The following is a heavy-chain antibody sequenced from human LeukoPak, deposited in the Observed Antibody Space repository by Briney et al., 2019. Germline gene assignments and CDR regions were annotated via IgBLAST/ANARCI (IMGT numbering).Heavy chain of an antibody. CDR3: ARGFRDIACSSTSCYNFDY. D-gene: IGHD2-2*01. J-gene: IGHJ4*02. CDR1: GFTFSSYD. V-gene: IGHV3-13*01. CDR2: IGTAGDT. Sequence: GGSLRLSCAASGFTFSSYDMHWVRQATGKGLEWVSAIGTAGDTYYPGSVKGRFTISRENAKNSLYLQMNSLRAEDTAVYYCARGFRDIACSSTSCYNFDYWGQGTLVTVSS.